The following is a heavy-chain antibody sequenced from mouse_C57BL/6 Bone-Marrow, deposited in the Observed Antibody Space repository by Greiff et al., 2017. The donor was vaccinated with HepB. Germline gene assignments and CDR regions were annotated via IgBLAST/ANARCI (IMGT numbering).Heavy chain of an antibody. Sequence: EVQRVESGPGLVKPSQSLSLTCSVPGYSITSGYYWNWIRQFPGNKLEWMGYISYDGSNNYNPSLKNRISITRDTSKNQFFLKLNSVTTEDTATYYCARDGGNNWYFDVWGTGTTVTVAS. D-gene: IGHD2-1*01. J-gene: IGHJ1*03. V-gene: IGHV3-6*01. CDR2: ISYDGSN. CDR1: GYSITSGYY. CDR3: ARDGGNNWYFDV.